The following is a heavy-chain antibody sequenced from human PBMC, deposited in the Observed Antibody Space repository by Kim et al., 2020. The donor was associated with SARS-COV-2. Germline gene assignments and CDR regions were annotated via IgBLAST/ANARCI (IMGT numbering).Heavy chain of an antibody. D-gene: IGHD3-10*01. Sequence: YAQKFQGRVTITADKSTRTAYMELSSLRSEDTAVYYCARVHGSGSSPFDYWGQGTLVTVSS. V-gene: IGHV1-69*04. J-gene: IGHJ4*02. CDR3: ARVHGSGSSPFDY.